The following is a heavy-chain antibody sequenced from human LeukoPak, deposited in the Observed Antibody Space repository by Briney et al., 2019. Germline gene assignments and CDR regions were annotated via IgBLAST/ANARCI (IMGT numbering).Heavy chain of an antibody. CDR1: GFTFDDYA. Sequence: PGGSLRLSCAASGFTFDDYAMHWVRRAPGRGLEWVSAIGHTGDLTYYADSVKGRFTISRDNSKNTVHLQMNSLRADDTAVYHCAKEPAHAGIAEYWGQGTLVTVSS. CDR2: IGHTGDLT. J-gene: IGHJ4*02. V-gene: IGHV3-23*01. D-gene: IGHD2-2*01. CDR3: AKEPAHAGIAEY.